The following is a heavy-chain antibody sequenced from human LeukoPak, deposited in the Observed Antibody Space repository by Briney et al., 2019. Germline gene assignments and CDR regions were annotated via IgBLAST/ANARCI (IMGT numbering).Heavy chain of an antibody. D-gene: IGHD5-18*01. CDR3: ARDSRGPQERMVTSDAFDI. Sequence: SETLSPTCTVSGGSISSYYWSWIRQHPGKGLEWIGYIYYSGSTYYNPSLKSRVTISVDTSKNQFSLKLSSVTAADTAVYYCARDSRGPQERMVTSDAFDIWGQGTMVTVSS. V-gene: IGHV4-59*06. J-gene: IGHJ3*02. CDR2: IYYSGST. CDR1: GGSISSYY.